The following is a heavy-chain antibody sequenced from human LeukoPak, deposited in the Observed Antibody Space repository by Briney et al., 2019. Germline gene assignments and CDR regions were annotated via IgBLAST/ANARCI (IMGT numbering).Heavy chain of an antibody. J-gene: IGHJ4*02. Sequence: SETLSLTCAVYGGSFSDCYWSWIRQPPGKGLEWIGEINHSGSTNHNPSLKRRVTISADTSKNQFSLKLSSVTAADTAVYYCARGIVGATSADLGYFDYWGQGTLVIVSS. CDR3: ARGIVGATSADLGYFDY. D-gene: IGHD1-26*01. V-gene: IGHV4-34*01. CDR2: INHSGST. CDR1: GGSFSDCY.